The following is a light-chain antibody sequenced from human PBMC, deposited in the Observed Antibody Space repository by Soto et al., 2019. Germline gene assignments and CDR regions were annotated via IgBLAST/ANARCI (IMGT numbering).Light chain of an antibody. V-gene: IGKV1-9*01. CDR3: QQLNSDPLT. Sequence: DIQLTQSPSSLSASVGDRVTITCRASQGISSYLAWYQQKPGKAPKLLIYAASTLQSGVPSRFSGSGSGTEFTLTISRLQPEDFSTYYCQQLNSDPLTFGGGTKVEIK. CDR1: QGISSY. CDR2: AAS. J-gene: IGKJ4*01.